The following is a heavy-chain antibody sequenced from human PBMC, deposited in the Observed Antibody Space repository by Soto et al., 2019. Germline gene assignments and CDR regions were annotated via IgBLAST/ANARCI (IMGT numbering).Heavy chain of an antibody. Sequence: SETLSLTCTVSGGSISSSNYYWAWIRQPPGKGLEWIASIYYTGSTHYNPSLKSRVTISVDMSKKEFSLRLSSVIAADTAVYYCVRTRMIESWIDSWGQGNQVTVSS. CDR3: VRTRMIESWIDS. CDR2: IYYTGST. CDR1: GGSISSSNYY. J-gene: IGHJ4*02. D-gene: IGHD3-16*01. V-gene: IGHV4-39*07.